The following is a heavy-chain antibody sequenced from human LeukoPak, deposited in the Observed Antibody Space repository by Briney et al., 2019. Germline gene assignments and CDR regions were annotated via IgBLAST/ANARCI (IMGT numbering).Heavy chain of an antibody. CDR1: GFTFSRSG. Sequence: GGSLRLSCAASGFTFSRSGMHWVRQAPGKGLEWVSFIRFDGTNKYYVDSVKGRFTISRDNSKNTLYLQMNKLRAEDTALYYCAKDTTGTHAPGYWGQGTLVTVSS. CDR3: AKDTTGTHAPGY. D-gene: IGHD1-1*01. J-gene: IGHJ4*02. V-gene: IGHV3-30*02. CDR2: IRFDGTNK.